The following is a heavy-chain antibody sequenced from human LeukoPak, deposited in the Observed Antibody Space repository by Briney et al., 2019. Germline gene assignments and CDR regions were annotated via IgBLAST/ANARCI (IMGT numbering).Heavy chain of an antibody. D-gene: IGHD1-26*01. J-gene: IGHJ4*02. CDR1: GFTFSNAW. CDR2: IKSKTDGGTT. Sequence: TGGSLRLSCAASGFTFSNAWMSWVRQAPGKGLEWVGRIKSKTDGGTTGYAAPVKGRFTISRDDSKNTLYLQMNSLKTEDTAVCYCTAGVGTTDHDYWGQGTLVTVSS. CDR3: TAGVGTTDHDY. V-gene: IGHV3-15*01.